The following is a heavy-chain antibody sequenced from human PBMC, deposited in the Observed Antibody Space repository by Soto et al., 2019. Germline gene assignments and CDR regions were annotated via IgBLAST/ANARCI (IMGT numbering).Heavy chain of an antibody. CDR3: ATAQYSYGYGIQPDY. V-gene: IGHV1-24*01. J-gene: IGHJ4*02. D-gene: IGHD5-18*01. CDR1: GYTLTELS. CDR2: FDPEDGET. Sequence: GASVKVSCKVSGYTLTELSMHWVRQSPGKGLEWMGGFDPEDGETIYAQKFQGRVTMTEDTSTDTAYMELSSPRSEDTAVYYCATAQYSYGYGIQPDYWGQGTLVTVSS.